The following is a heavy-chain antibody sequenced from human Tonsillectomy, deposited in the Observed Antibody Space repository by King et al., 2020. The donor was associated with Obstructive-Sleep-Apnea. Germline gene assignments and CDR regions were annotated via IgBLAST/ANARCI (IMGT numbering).Heavy chain of an antibody. CDR3: ARGLVDTAMVYY. J-gene: IGHJ4*02. CDR2: IYYSGNT. CDR1: VGSISSYY. D-gene: IGHD5-18*01. Sequence: VQLQESGPGLVKPSETLSLTCTVSVGSISSYYWSWIRQPPGKGLEWIGYIYYSGNTNYNPSLKSRVTISVDTSKNQFSLKLSSVTAADTAVYYCARGLVDTAMVYYWGQGTLVTVSS. V-gene: IGHV4-59*01.